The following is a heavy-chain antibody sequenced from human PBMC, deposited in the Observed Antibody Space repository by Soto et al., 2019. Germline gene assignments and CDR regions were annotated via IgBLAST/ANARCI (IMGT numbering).Heavy chain of an antibody. Sequence: QVQLVQSGAEVKKPGASVKVSCKASGYTFTSYGISWVRQAPGQGLEWMGWISAYNGNTNYAQKLQGRVTKTTDTSTSTAYMKLRSLRSDDTAVYYCARIITYYYDSSGYYDYRGQGTLVTVSS. D-gene: IGHD3-22*01. CDR1: GYTFTSYG. CDR3: ARIITYYYDSSGYYDY. V-gene: IGHV1-18*01. CDR2: ISAYNGNT. J-gene: IGHJ4*02.